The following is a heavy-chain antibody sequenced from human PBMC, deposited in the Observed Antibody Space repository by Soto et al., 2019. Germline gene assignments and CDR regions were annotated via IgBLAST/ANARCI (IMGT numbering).Heavy chain of an antibody. Sequence: PSETLSLTCAVYGGSFSGYYWSWIRQPPGKGLEWIGEINHSGSTNYNPSLKSRVTISVDTSKNQFSLKLSSVTAADTAVYYCARGPADFLWETYYFDYWGQGTLVTVSS. CDR3: ARGPADFLWETYYFDY. CDR1: GGSFSGYY. V-gene: IGHV4-34*01. CDR2: INHSGST. J-gene: IGHJ4*02. D-gene: IGHD1-26*01.